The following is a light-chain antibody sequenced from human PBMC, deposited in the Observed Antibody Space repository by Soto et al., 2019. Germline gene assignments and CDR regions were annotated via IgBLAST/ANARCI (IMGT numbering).Light chain of an antibody. CDR1: SSDVGGYNY. V-gene: IGLV2-14*03. Sequence: QSVLTQPASVSGSPGQSITISCTGTSSDVGGYNYVSWYQQPPGKAPKLLIYDVNNRPSGVSNRFSGSKSGNTASLTISGLQAEDEADYYCSSYTSSTRYVFGSGTKVTVL. CDR3: SSYTSSTRYV. J-gene: IGLJ1*01. CDR2: DVN.